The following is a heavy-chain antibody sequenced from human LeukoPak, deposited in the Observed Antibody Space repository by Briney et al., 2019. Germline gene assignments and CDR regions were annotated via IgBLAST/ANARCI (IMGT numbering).Heavy chain of an antibody. CDR2: INPNRGGT. CDR3: ARDRRISRVAAAGYYYYYYGMDV. CDR1: GYTFTGYY. V-gene: IGHV1-2*02. D-gene: IGHD6-13*01. J-gene: IGHJ6*02. Sequence: ASVKVSCKASGYTFTGYYMHWVRQAPGQGLEWMGWINPNRGGTNYAQEFQGRVTMTRDTSISTAYMELSRLRSDDTAVYYCARDRRISRVAAAGYYYYYYGMDVWGQGTTVTVSS.